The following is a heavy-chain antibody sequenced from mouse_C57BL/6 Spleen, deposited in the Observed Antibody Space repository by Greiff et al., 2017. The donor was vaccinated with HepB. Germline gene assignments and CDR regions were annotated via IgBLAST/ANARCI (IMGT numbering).Heavy chain of an antibody. Sequence: EVKLMESGGGLVKPGGSLKLSCAASGFTFSDYGMHWVRQAPEKGLEWVAYISSGSSTIYYADTVKGRFTISRDNAKNTLFLQMTSLRSEDTAMYYCARNKRGPYYFDYWGQGTTLTVSS. J-gene: IGHJ2*01. V-gene: IGHV5-17*01. CDR2: ISSGSSTI. CDR1: GFTFSDYG. CDR3: ARNKRGPYYFDY.